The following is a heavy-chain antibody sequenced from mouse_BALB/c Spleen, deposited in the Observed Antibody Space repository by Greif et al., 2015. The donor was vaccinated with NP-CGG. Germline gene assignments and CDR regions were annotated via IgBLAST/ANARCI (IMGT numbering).Heavy chain of an antibody. J-gene: IGHJ1*01. Sequence: VQLQQSGAELVKPGASVKLSCKASGYTFTSYWMHWVKQRPGQGLEWIGEIDPSDSYTNYNQKFKGKATLTVDKSSSTAYMQLSSLTSEDSAVYYCARSGTKLWYFDVWGAGTTVTVSS. CDR2: IDPSDSYT. CDR3: ARSGTKLWYFDV. CDR1: GYTFTSYW. D-gene: IGHD2-14*01. V-gene: IGHV1-69*02.